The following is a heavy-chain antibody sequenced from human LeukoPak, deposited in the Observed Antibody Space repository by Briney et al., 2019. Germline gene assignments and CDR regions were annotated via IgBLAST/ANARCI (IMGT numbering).Heavy chain of an antibody. CDR3: TTDGLYYYVSSGYYPFDY. V-gene: IGHV3-15*01. D-gene: IGHD3-22*01. CDR1: GFTFSNAW. J-gene: IGHJ4*02. CDR2: IKSKTDGGTT. Sequence: PGGSLRLSCAASGFTFSNAWMSWVRQAPGKGLEWVGRIKSKTDGGTTDYAAPVKGRFTISRDDSKNTLYLQMNSLKTEDTAVYYCTTDGLYYYVSSGYYPFDYWGQGTLVTVSS.